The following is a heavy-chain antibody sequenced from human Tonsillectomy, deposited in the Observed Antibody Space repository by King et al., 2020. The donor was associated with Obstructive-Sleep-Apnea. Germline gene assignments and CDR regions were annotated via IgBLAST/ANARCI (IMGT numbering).Heavy chain of an antibody. CDR2: ISSSSSYI. D-gene: IGHD4-11*01. Sequence: EVQLVGSGGGLVKPGGSLRLSCAASGFTFSSYSMNWVRQAPGKGLEWVSSISSSSSYIYYADSVKGRFTISRDNDKNSLYLQMNSLRAEDTAVYYCAREPYSNYVGYYYGMDVWGQGTTVTVSS. CDR3: AREPYSNYVGYYYGMDV. J-gene: IGHJ6*02. CDR1: GFTFSSYS. V-gene: IGHV3-21*01.